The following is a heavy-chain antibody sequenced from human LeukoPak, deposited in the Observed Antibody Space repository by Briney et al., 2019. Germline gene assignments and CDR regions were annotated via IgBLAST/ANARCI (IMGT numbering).Heavy chain of an antibody. V-gene: IGHV1-2*02. CDR1: GYTFTGYY. J-gene: IGHJ4*02. CDR2: INPNSGGT. CDR3: ARSSKAWYEGY. D-gene: IGHD6-13*01. Sequence: ASVKVSCKASGYTFTGYYTHWVRQAPGQGLEWMGWINPNSGGTNYAQKFQGRVTMIRDTSISTAYMELSRLRSDDTAVYYCARSSKAWYEGYWGQGTLVTVSS.